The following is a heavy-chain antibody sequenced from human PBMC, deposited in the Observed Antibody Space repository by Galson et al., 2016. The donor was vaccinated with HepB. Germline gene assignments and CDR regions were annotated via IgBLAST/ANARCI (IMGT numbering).Heavy chain of an antibody. CDR1: GFSLNSGGVG. CDR2: IYWDDDK. J-gene: IGHJ4*02. Sequence: PALVKPTQTLTLTCTFSGFSLNSGGVGVGWIRQPPGKALEWLALIYWDDDKRYSPSLKSRLTITKDTSKNQVVLTMTNMDPVDTATYYCAHGKYTSSSRYFDYWGQGTLVTVSS. CDR3: AHGKYTSSSRYFDY. V-gene: IGHV2-5*02. D-gene: IGHD6-6*01.